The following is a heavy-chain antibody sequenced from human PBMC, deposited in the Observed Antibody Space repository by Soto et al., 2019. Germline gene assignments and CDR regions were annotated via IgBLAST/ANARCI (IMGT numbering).Heavy chain of an antibody. CDR2: IKSKTDGGTT. CDR3: TTDQGNSSSWYYFDY. V-gene: IGHV3-15*01. D-gene: IGHD6-13*01. Sequence: EVQLVESGGGLVKPGGTLRLSCAASGFTISNAWMSWVRQAPGMGLEGVGRIKSKTDGGTTDYAAPVKGRFTISRDESKNTLYLQLNSLKTEDTAVYFCTTDQGNSSSWYYFDYWGQGTLVTVSS. CDR1: GFTISNAW. J-gene: IGHJ4*02.